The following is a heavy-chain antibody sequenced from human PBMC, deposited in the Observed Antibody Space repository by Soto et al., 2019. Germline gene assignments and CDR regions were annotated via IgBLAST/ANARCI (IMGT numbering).Heavy chain of an antibody. CDR3: ARERAVVVPAALPAKNWFDP. J-gene: IGHJ5*02. CDR1: GGSFSGYY. CDR2: INHSGST. V-gene: IGHV4-34*01. D-gene: IGHD2-2*01. Sequence: ASETLSLTCAVYGGSFSGYYWSWIRQPPGKGLEWIGEINHSGSTNYNPSLKSRVTISVDTSKNQFSLKLSSVTAADTAVYYCARERAVVVPAALPAKNWFDPWGQGTLVTVSS.